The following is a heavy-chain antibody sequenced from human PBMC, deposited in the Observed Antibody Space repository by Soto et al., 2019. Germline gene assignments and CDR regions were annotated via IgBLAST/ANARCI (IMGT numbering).Heavy chain of an antibody. V-gene: IGHV4-30-2*01. CDR1: GGSISSGGYS. D-gene: IGHD6-25*01. Sequence: QLQLQESGSGLVKPSQTLSLTCAVSGGSISSGGYSWSWIRQPPGKGLEWIGYIYHSGSTYYNPSLKSRVTISVDRSKNQFSLKLSSVTAADTAVYYCARFRSSFSAGYYFDYWGQGTLVTVSS. J-gene: IGHJ4*02. CDR3: ARFRSSFSAGYYFDY. CDR2: IYHSGST.